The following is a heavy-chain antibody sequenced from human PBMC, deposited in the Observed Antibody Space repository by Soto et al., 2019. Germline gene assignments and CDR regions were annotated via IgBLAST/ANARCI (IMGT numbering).Heavy chain of an antibody. D-gene: IGHD3-10*01. V-gene: IGHV1-18*01. CDR2: ISTYNGNT. CDR3: ARDLDGSGSYYTDY. J-gene: IGHJ4*02. Sequence: GASLKVSCKASGYIFITYGISWVRQAPGQGLEWMGRISTYNGNTNYAQNLQGRVTMTTDTSTSTAYMELRSLRSDDTAVYYCARDLDGSGSYYTDYWGPGTLVTV. CDR1: GYIFITYG.